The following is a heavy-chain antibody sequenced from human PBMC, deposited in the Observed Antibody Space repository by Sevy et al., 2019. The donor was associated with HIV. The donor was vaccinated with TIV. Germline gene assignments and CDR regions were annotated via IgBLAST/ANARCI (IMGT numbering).Heavy chain of an antibody. CDR2: ASRTGST. Sequence: SETLSLTCAVYGGSFSDNYWTWIRQTPGRGLEWIGEASRTGSTNYNPSLRSRVTISLDTSTNQFSLKLTSMTAADAAVYYCARSISSLLSGPVGLFFRLHSRWFDPSGQVILDTVSS. J-gene: IGHJ5*02. D-gene: IGHD3-16*01. CDR1: GGSFSDNY. CDR3: ARSISSLLSGPVGLFFRLHSRWFDP. V-gene: IGHV4-34*01.